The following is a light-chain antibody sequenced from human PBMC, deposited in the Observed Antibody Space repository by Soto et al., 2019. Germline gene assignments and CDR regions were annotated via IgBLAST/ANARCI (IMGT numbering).Light chain of an antibody. J-gene: IGKJ1*01. CDR2: AAS. CDR1: QGISNY. Sequence: DIQMTQSPSSLSASVGDRVTITCRASQGISNYLAWYQQQPGKVPKLLIYAASTLQSGVPSRFSGSGSGTGFTLTISSLQPEDVATYYCQKYSSAPPWTFGQGTKVEIK. V-gene: IGKV1-27*01. CDR3: QKYSSAPPWT.